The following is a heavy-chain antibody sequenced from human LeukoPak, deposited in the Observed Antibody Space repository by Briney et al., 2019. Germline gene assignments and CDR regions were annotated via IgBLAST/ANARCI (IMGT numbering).Heavy chain of an antibody. CDR3: ARGDNDILTGLFDY. V-gene: IGHV3-21*01. J-gene: IGHJ4*02. CDR2: ISSSSTYT. D-gene: IGHD3-9*01. CDR1: GFTCSSSS. Sequence: GGSLRLSCAASGFTCSSSSMNWVRQAPGKGLEWVSCISSSSTYTHYVDSVQGRFTISRDNAKNSLYLQMNSLRVDDTAVYYCARGDNDILTGLFDYWGQGTLVTVSS.